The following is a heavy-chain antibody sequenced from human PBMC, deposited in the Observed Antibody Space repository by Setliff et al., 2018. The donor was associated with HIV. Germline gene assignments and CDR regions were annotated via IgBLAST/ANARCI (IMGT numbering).Heavy chain of an antibody. D-gene: IGHD6-19*01. J-gene: IGHJ4*02. CDR1: GFTFSSYG. V-gene: IGHV3-30*02. CDR3: AKDVSVASFFNY. CDR2: IRYTGSNK. Sequence: GGSLRLSCAASGFTFSSYGIHWVRQAPGKGLEWVAFIRYTGSNKYYADSVKGRFTISRDNSKNTLYLQMNSLRAEDTAVYYCAKDVSVASFFNYWGQGTLVTVSS.